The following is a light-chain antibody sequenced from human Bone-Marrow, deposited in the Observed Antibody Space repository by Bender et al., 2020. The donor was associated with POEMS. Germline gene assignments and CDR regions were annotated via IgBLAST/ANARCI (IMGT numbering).Light chain of an antibody. CDR1: SSDIGSYNL. V-gene: IGLV2-23*02. CDR3: CSYAPSGSYV. CDR2: EVN. Sequence: QSALTQPRSVSGSLGQSVTISCTGTSSDIGSYNLVSWYQQHPGTAPKLIIFEVNKPPSGVSDRFSASKSDNAASLTISGLQPEDEGDYYCCSYAPSGSYVFGSGTQVTVL. J-gene: IGLJ1*01.